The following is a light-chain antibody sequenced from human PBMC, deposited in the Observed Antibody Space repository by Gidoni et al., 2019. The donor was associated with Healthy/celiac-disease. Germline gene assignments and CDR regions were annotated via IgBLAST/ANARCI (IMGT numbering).Light chain of an antibody. CDR1: QSVLYSSNNKNY. CDR3: QQYYSTPYT. J-gene: IGKJ2*01. CDR2: WAS. V-gene: IGKV4-1*01. Sequence: GSLGERATINCKSSQSVLYSSNNKNYLAWYQQKPGQPPKLLIYWASTRESGVPDRFSGSGSGTDFTPTISSLQAEDVAVYYCQQYYSTPYTFGQGTKLEIK.